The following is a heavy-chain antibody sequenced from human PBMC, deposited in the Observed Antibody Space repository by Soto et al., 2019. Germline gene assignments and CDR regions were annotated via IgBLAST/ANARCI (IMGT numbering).Heavy chain of an antibody. V-gene: IGHV3-7*02. J-gene: IGHJ4*02. Sequence: PGGSLRLSCEASGFTFSNFWMTWVRQAPGKGLEWVANIKEDGSEKYYVDSVKGRFTISRDNAKNSLYLQMNSLRDEDTAVYYCARGPLYCSGGSCYSHFDYWGQGTLVTVSS. CDR2: IKEDGSEK. D-gene: IGHD2-15*01. CDR1: GFTFSNFW. CDR3: ARGPLYCSGGSCYSHFDY.